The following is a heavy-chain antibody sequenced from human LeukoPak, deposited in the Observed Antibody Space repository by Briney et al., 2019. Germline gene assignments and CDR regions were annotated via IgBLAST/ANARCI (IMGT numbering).Heavy chain of an antibody. CDR2: VNDAGGDT. CDR3: AKMKGHPLPKYYMDV. D-gene: IGHD1-26*01. V-gene: IGHV3-23*01. J-gene: IGHJ6*01. Sequence: QTGGSLRLSCAASGFTFRTYAMAWVRQAPGKGLEWVSSVNDAGGDTYYADSVKGRFTISRDNSKNTLYLEMNSLRAEDTAIYYCAKMKGHPLPKYYMDVWGQGTTVTVSS. CDR1: GFTFRTYA.